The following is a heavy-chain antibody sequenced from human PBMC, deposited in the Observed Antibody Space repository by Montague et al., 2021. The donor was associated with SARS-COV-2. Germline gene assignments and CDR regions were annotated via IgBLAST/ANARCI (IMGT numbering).Heavy chain of an antibody. J-gene: IGHJ3*02. CDR2: IYNSGST. Sequence: SETLSLTCTVSGGSISSYYWSWIRQPPGKGLEWIGLIYNSGSTNYNPSLKSRVTMSVDTSKNQFSLKLRSVTAADTAVYYCARGSFGVEAFDIWGQGTMVTVSS. CDR1: GGSISSYY. D-gene: IGHD1-1*01. CDR3: ARGSFGVEAFDI. V-gene: IGHV4-4*07.